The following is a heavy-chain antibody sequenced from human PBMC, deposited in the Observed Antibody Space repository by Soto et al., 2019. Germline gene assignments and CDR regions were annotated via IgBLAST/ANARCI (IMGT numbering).Heavy chain of an antibody. CDR3: ARGGYDFWSGYYYEGNWFDP. V-gene: IGHV4-31*03. D-gene: IGHD3-3*01. J-gene: IGHJ5*02. Sequence: TLSLTCTVSGGPISSGGYYWSWIRQHPGKGLEWIGYIYYSGSTYYNPSLKSRVTISVDTSKNQFSLKLSSVTAADTAVYYCARGGYDFWSGYYYEGNWFDPWGQGTLVTVSS. CDR2: IYYSGST. CDR1: GGPISSGGYY.